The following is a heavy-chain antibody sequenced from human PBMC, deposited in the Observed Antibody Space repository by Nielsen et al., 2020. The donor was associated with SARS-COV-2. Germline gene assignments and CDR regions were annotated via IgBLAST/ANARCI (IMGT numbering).Heavy chain of an antibody. J-gene: IGHJ3*02. CDR3: ATGFGEWPDAFDI. D-gene: IGHD3-10*01. CDR1: GFTFSSYA. V-gene: IGHV3-30-3*01. Sequence: SLKISCAASGFTFSSYAMHWVRQAPGKGLEWVAVISYDGSNKNYADSVKGRFTISRDNSKNTLYLQMNSLRAEDTAVYYCATGFGEWPDAFDIWGQGTMVTVSS. CDR2: ISYDGSNK.